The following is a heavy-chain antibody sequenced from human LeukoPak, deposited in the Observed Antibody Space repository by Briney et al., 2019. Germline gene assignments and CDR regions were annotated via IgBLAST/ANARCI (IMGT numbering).Heavy chain of an antibody. V-gene: IGHV1-69*13. CDR3: ARGRREKDLTTPH. CDR2: IIPIFGTA. D-gene: IGHD1-14*01. CDR1: GGTFSSYA. Sequence: EASVKVSCKASGGTFSSYAISWVRQAPGQGLEWMGGIIPIFGTANYAQKFQGRVTITADESTSTAYMELSSLRSEDTAVYYCARGRREKDLTTPHWGQGTLVTVSS. J-gene: IGHJ4*02.